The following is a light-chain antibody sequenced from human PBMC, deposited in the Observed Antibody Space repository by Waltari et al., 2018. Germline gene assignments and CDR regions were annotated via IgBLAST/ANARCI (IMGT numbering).Light chain of an antibody. CDR3: QQRSNWPPIFT. V-gene: IGKV3-11*01. J-gene: IGKJ3*01. CDR1: QSVSSY. CDR2: DAS. Sequence: EIVLTQSPATLSLSPGERANLSCRASQSVSSYLAWYHQKPGQAPRLLIFDASKRATGIPARFSGSGSGTDFTLTISSLEPEDFAVYYCQQRSNWPPIFTFGPGTKVDIK.